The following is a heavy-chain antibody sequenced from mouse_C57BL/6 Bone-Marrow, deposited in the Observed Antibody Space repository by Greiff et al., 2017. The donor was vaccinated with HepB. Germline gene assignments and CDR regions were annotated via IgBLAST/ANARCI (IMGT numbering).Heavy chain of an antibody. CDR1: GFTFSSYA. V-gene: IGHV5-4*01. J-gene: IGHJ2*01. D-gene: IGHD2-1*01. CDR2: ISDGGSYT. Sequence: EVHLVESGGGLVKPGGSLKLSCAASGFTFSSYAMSWVRQTPEKRLEWVATISDGGSYTYYPDNVKGRFTISRDNAKNNLYLQMSHLKSEDTAMYYCARVGGYGNRFDYWGQGTTLTVSS. CDR3: ARVGGYGNRFDY.